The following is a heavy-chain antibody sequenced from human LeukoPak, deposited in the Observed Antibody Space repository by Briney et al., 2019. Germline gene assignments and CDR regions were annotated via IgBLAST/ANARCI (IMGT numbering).Heavy chain of an antibody. CDR2: IYYSGST. CDR1: GGSISSSNW. D-gene: IGHD5-18*01. J-gene: IGHJ6*02. V-gene: IGHV4-4*02. Sequence: PSETLSLTCAVSGGSISSSNWWSWVRQPPGKGLEWIGSIYYSGSTHYNPSLKSRVTISEDTSKNQFSLKLSSVTAADTAVYYCARGDGGYSYGYYGMDVWGQGTTVTVSS. CDR3: ARGDGGYSYGYYGMDV.